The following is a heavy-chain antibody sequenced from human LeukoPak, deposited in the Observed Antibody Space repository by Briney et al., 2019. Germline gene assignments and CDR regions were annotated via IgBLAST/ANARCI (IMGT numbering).Heavy chain of an antibody. Sequence: GGSLRLSCAASGFTFSSYSMNWVRQAPGKGLEWVSYISSSSSTIYYADSVKGRFTISRDNAKNSLYLQMNSLRAEDTAVYYCARGWDIVVVPAAIGYWGQGTLVTVSS. D-gene: IGHD2-2*01. CDR1: GFTFSSYS. J-gene: IGHJ4*02. V-gene: IGHV3-48*01. CDR2: ISSSSSTI. CDR3: ARGWDIVVVPAAIGY.